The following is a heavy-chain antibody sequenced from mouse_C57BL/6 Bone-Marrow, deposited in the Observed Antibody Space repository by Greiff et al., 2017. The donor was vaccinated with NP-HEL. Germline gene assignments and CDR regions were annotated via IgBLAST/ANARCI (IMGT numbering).Heavy chain of an antibody. D-gene: IGHD1-1*01. CDR1: GFTFSSYA. J-gene: IGHJ2*01. V-gene: IGHV5-9-1*02. CDR3: TRDTITTVVVPFDY. CDR2: ISSGGDYI. Sequence: EVMLVESGEGLVKPGGSLKLSCAASGFTFSSYAMSWVRQTPEKRLEWVAYISSGGDYIYYADTVKGRFTISRDNARNTLYLQMSSLKSEDTAMYYCTRDTITTVVVPFDYWGQGTTLTVSS.